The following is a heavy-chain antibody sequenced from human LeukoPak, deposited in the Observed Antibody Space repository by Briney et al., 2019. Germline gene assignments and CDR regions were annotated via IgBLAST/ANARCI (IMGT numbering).Heavy chain of an antibody. CDR1: GFTFSSYS. CDR2: ISSNSSYI. D-gene: IGHD6-13*01. J-gene: IGHJ4*02. V-gene: IGHV3-21*01. Sequence: GGSLRLSCAASGFTFSSYSMNWVRQAPGKGLEWVSSISSNSSYIYYAGSVKGRFTISRDNAKNSLYLQMNSLRAEDTAVYYCARDEAAAGHFDYWGQGTLVTVSS. CDR3: ARDEAAAGHFDY.